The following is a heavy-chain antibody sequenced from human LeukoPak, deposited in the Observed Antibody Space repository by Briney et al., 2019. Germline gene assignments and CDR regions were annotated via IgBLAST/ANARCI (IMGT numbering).Heavy chain of an antibody. J-gene: IGHJ4*02. V-gene: IGHV3-53*01. CDR2: IYSGGST. CDR1: GFTVSSNY. D-gene: IGHD6-13*01. CDR3: ARVKSSAGFGY. Sequence: PGRSLRLSCAASGFTVSSNYMSWVRQAPGKGLEWVSVIYSGGSTYYADSVKGRFTISRDNSKNTLYLQMNSLRAEDTAVYYCARVKSSAGFGYWGQGTLVTVSS.